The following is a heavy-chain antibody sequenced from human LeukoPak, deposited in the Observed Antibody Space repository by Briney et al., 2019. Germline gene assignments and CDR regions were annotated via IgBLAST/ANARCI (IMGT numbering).Heavy chain of an antibody. V-gene: IGHV4-4*09. Sequence: SETLSLTCTVSGGSISGHYWSWIRQSPGRGLEWIGNIYTSGSTTYNPSLNSRVTMSIDTSKTQFSLKLSSVTAADTAVYYCARDDRWFLVWGKGTTVTVSS. D-gene: IGHD3-9*01. J-gene: IGHJ6*04. CDR3: ARDDRWFLV. CDR1: GGSISGHY. CDR2: IYTSGST.